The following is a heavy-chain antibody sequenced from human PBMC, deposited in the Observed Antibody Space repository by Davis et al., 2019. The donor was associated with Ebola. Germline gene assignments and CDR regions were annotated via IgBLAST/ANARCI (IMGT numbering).Heavy chain of an antibody. D-gene: IGHD4/OR15-4a*01. V-gene: IGHV4-39*01. J-gene: IGHJ6*02. Sequence: PSETLSLTCTVSGGSISSNYWWGWIRQPPGKGLEWIGSIHNSGNTYYNPSLKSRVTTSIDTSENQFSLKLTSVTAADTAVYYCARHTPNPSGARYYGMDVWGQGTTVTVSS. CDR3: ARHTPNPSGARYYGMDV. CDR1: GGSISSNYW. CDR2: IHNSGNT.